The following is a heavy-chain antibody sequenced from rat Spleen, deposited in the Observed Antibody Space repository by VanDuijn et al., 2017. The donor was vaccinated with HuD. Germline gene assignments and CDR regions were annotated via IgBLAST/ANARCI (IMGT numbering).Heavy chain of an antibody. J-gene: IGHJ2*01. CDR1: GFSLTSYH. V-gene: IGHV2-43*01. Sequence: VQLKESGPGLVQPSQTLSLTCTVSGFSLTSYHVSWVRQPPGKGLEWMGVIWTGGSTEYNSLLKSRLSISRDTSKSQVYLKMNRLQTEDTATYYCARADIGAIYTDGIWGQGVMVTVSS. CDR2: IWTGGST. D-gene: IGHD1-2*01. CDR3: ARADIGAIYTDGI.